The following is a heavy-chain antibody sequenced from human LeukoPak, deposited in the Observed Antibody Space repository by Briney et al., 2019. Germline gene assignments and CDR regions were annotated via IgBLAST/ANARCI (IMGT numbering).Heavy chain of an antibody. J-gene: IGHJ4*02. CDR2: ISSSDVNT. CDR3: AKSYTYGWASYYNHYDY. D-gene: IGHD3-10*01. Sequence: GGSLRLSCAASGFTFNNYAMNWVRQAPGKGLEWISSISSSDVNTYYADSVKVRFTISRDNSENTLYLQMNSLRVKDTAVYYCAKSYTYGWASYYNHYDYWGQGPLVTVSS. V-gene: IGHV3-23*01. CDR1: GFTFNNYA.